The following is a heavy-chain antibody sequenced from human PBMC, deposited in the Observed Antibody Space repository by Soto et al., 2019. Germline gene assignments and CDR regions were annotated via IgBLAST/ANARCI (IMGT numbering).Heavy chain of an antibody. D-gene: IGHD3-3*01. CDR1: GLTFSSYA. V-gene: IGHV3-23*01. J-gene: IGHJ4*02. CDR2: ISGSGGST. CDR3: AKVGTIFGVVPGDY. Sequence: GGSLRLSCAASGLTFSSYAMSWVRQAPGKGLEWVSAISGSGGSTYYADSVKGRFTISRDNSKNTLYLQLNSLRAEDTAVYYCAKVGTIFGVVPGDYWGQGTLVTVSS.